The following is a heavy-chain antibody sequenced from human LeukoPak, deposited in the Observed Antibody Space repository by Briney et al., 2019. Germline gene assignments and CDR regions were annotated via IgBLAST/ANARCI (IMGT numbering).Heavy chain of an antibody. CDR2: IYTSGST. CDR3: ARYWAEMATSVGFDP. Sequence: PSETLSLTCTVSGSISSYYWSWIWQPAGKGLEWIGRIYTSGSTNYNPSLKSRVTMSVDTSKNQFSLKLSSVTAADTAVYYCARYWAEMATSVGFDPWGQGTLVTVSS. CDR1: GSISSYY. V-gene: IGHV4-4*07. J-gene: IGHJ5*02. D-gene: IGHD5-24*01.